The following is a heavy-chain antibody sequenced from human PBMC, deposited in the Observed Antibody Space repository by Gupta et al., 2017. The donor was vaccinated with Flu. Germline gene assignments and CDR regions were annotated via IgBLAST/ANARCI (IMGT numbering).Heavy chain of an antibody. CDR3: VKLAYDPNGYYYVDY. CDR1: GFTFRSYW. D-gene: IGHD3-22*01. J-gene: IGHJ4*02. Sequence: EVQLVESGGGLVQPGGSLRLSCAASGFTFRSYWMYWVRQAPGKGLVWVSRINLDGSSTRYADSVKGRFTISRDNAKNTLYLQMNSLGAEDTAVYYGVKLAYDPNGYYYVDYWGQGTRVAVSS. V-gene: IGHV3-74*01. CDR2: INLDGSST.